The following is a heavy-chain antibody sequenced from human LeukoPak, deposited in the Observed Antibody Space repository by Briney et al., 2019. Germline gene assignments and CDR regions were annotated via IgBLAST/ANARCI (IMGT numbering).Heavy chain of an antibody. J-gene: IGHJ4*02. CDR1: GFIFSAYA. CDR3: ARGYSSSFDY. CDR2: IGGSDGST. V-gene: IGHV3-23*01. D-gene: IGHD6-13*01. Sequence: GGSLRLSCAASGFIFSAYAMTWVRQAPGKGLEWVSSIGGSDGSTFYADSVKGRFTISRDNSKNTLFLRMNSLRAEDTAIYYCARGYSSSFDYWGQGTLVTVSS.